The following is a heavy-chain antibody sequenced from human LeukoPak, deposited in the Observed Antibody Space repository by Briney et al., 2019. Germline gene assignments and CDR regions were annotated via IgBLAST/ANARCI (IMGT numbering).Heavy chain of an antibody. CDR2: IIPIFGTA. CDR3: ARVKGYSSSWYRPYYYYYYMDV. J-gene: IGHJ6*03. V-gene: IGHV1-69*05. CDR1: GGTFSSYA. Sequence: SVKVSCKASGGTFSSYAISWVRQAPGQGLEWMGGIIPIFGTANYAQKFQGRVTITTDESTSTAYMELSSLRSEDTAVYYCARVKGYSSSWYRPYYYYYYMDVWGKGTTVTVSS. D-gene: IGHD6-13*01.